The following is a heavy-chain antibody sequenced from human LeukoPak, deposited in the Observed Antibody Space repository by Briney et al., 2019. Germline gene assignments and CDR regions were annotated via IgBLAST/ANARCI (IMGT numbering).Heavy chain of an antibody. CDR2: IYPGDSDT. Sequence: GESLKISCKGSGYSFTSYWIGWVRHMPGKGLEWMGIIYPGDSDTRYSPSFQGQVTISADKSISTAYLQWSSLKASDTAMYYCARGPKYYDSSGYYYHPHFDYWGQGTLVTVSS. D-gene: IGHD3-22*01. J-gene: IGHJ4*02. CDR3: ARGPKYYDSSGYYYHPHFDY. CDR1: GYSFTSYW. V-gene: IGHV5-51*01.